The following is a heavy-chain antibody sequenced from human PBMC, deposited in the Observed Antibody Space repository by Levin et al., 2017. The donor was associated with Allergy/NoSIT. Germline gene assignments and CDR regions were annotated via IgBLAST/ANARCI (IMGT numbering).Heavy chain of an antibody. CDR3: ARVGPEEEDYYYGMDV. V-gene: IGHV7-4-1*02. CDR2: INTNTGNP. CDR1: GYTFTSYA. D-gene: IGHD3-10*01. Sequence: GESLKISCKASGYTFTSYAMNWVRQAPGQGLEWMGWINTNTGNPTYAQGFTGRFVFSLDTSVSTAYLQISSLKAEDTAVYYCARVGPEEEDYYYGMDVWGQGTTVTVSS. J-gene: IGHJ6*02.